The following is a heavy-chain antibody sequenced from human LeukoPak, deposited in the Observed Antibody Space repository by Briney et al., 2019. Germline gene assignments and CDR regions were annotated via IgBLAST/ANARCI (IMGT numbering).Heavy chain of an antibody. Sequence: GGSLRLSCAASGFTFRDYYMSWIRQAPGKGLEWVANIKQDGSEKYYVDSVKGRFTISRDNAKNSLYLQMNSLRAEDTAVYYCARDTGSSYGYDYYYYMDVWGKGTTVTVSS. CDR2: IKQDGSEK. CDR3: ARDTGSSYGYDYYYYMDV. D-gene: IGHD5-18*01. J-gene: IGHJ6*03. CDR1: GFTFRDYY. V-gene: IGHV3-7*01.